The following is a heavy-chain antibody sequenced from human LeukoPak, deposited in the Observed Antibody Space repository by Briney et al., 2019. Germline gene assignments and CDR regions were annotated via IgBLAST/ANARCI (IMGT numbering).Heavy chain of an antibody. CDR3: VRDRMYWGPGAFDF. CDR1: GFTFDDYA. CDR2: ISSSSIYI. J-gene: IGHJ3*01. Sequence: GRSLRLSCAASGFTFDDYAMHWVRQAPGKGLEWVSSISSSSIYISYSDSVKGRFTISRDNAKNSLYLQMNSLRAEDTAVYYCVRDRMYWGPGAFDFWGQGTMVTVSS. D-gene: IGHD2-8*02. V-gene: IGHV3-21*01.